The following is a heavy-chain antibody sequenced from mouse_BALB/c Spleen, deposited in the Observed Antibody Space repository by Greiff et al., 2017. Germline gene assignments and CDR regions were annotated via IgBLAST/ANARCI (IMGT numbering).Heavy chain of an antibody. D-gene: IGHD2-4*01. J-gene: IGHJ4*01. Sequence: EVKLMESGGGLVKPGGSLKLSCAASGFTFSSYAMSWVRQSPEKRLEWVAEISSGGSYTYYPDTVTGRFTISRDNAKNTLYLEMSSLRSEDTAMYYCARRGIDYYYAMDYWGQGTSVTVSS. V-gene: IGHV5-9-4*01. CDR2: ISSGGSYT. CDR1: GFTFSSYA. CDR3: ARRGIDYYYAMDY.